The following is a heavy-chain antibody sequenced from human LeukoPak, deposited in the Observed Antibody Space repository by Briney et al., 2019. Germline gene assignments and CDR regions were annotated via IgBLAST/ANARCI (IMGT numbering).Heavy chain of an antibody. D-gene: IGHD3-22*01. CDR1: GFTFDDYA. Sequence: PGGSLRLSCAVSGFTFDDYAMHWVRQAPGKGLEWVAGISWNSGSIGYADSVKGRFTISRDNAKNSLYLQMNSLRPEDMALYYCAKDTSYDRSGGVVDWGQGTLVTVSS. CDR2: ISWNSGSI. CDR3: AKDTSYDRSGGVVD. J-gene: IGHJ4*02. V-gene: IGHV3-9*03.